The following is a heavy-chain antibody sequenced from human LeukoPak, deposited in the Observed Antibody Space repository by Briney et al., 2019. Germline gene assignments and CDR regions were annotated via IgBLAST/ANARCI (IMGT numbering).Heavy chain of an antibody. V-gene: IGHV1-18*01. CDR1: GYTFTSYG. CDR3: ATDRSYYDSSGYYYFDY. J-gene: IGHJ4*02. Sequence: ASVKVSCKASGYTFTSYGISWVRQAPGQGLEWMGWISAYNGNTNYAQKLQGRVTMTTDTSTSTAYMELRSLRSDDTAVYYCATDRSYYDSSGYYYFDYWGQGTLVIVSS. CDR2: ISAYNGNT. D-gene: IGHD3-22*01.